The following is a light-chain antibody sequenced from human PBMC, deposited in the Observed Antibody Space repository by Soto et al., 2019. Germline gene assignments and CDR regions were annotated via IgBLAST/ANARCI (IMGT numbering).Light chain of an antibody. Sequence: QSVLTQPASVSGSPGQSITISCTGSSSDVGGYNYVSWYQQHPGKAPKLMIYDVSNRPSGVSNRFSGSKSGNTASLTISGLQAEDEADYYCRSYTSSSTPRDVFGTGTKVTVL. V-gene: IGLV2-14*01. CDR3: RSYTSSSTPRDV. J-gene: IGLJ1*01. CDR1: SSDVGGYNY. CDR2: DVS.